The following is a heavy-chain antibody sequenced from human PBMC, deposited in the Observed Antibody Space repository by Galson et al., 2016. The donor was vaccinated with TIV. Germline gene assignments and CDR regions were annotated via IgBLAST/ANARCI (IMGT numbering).Heavy chain of an antibody. CDR2: VSLSGAYT. V-gene: IGHV3-23*01. J-gene: IGHJ3*01. CDR1: GFSFNFYT. CDR3: AKPGKSGDYSWDAFDV. Sequence: CAASGFSFNFYTMSWVRQAPGKGLEWVSSVSLSGAYTYYADSVKGRFSISRDKSKSTLYLLLNSLRVEDTAIYYCAKPGKSGDYSWDAFDVWGQGTMVTVSS. D-gene: IGHD1-26*01.